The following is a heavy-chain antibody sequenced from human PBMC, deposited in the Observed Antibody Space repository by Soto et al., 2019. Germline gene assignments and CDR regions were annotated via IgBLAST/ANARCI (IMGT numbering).Heavy chain of an antibody. CDR3: VKSVLPFYSGVNHCLDP. Sequence: PGGSLRLSCAASGFSFSNHDMHWVRQAPEKGLEYVSGISANGLNTFYANSVKGRFSISRDNSNNTLFLQMGRLRPDDTATCYCVKSVLPFYSGVNHCLDPWGAVTRVTISS. V-gene: IGHV3-64D*06. CDR2: ISANGLNT. CDR1: GFSFSNHD. J-gene: IGHJ5*02. D-gene: IGHD3-10*01.